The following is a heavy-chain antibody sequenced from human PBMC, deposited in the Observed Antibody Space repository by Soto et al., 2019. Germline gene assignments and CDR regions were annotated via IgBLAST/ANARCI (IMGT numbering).Heavy chain of an antibody. D-gene: IGHD6-13*01. J-gene: IGHJ1*01. Sequence: EVQLLESGGGLVQPEGSLRLSCAASGFTFSTYAMNWVRQAPGKGLEWVSLIISSGGSTYYADSVKGRFTISRDNSKNTLYLQMNSLRADDTAVYYCAKAEGSSYGTEYSQHWGQGTLVTVSS. CDR1: GFTFSTYA. CDR3: AKAEGSSYGTEYSQH. CDR2: IISSGGST. V-gene: IGHV3-23*01.